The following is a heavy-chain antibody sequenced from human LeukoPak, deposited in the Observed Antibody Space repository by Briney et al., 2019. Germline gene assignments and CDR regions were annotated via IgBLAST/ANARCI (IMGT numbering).Heavy chain of an antibody. V-gene: IGHV5-51*01. D-gene: IGHD2-21*02. CDR3: ARQGYCGGDCYSYFDY. CDR2: IYPGDSDT. CDR1: GYTFTSYW. Sequence: PGESLQISCQCSGYTFTSYWIAWARKLPGKGLEWMGIIYPGDSDTRYSPSFQGQVTISADKSISTAYLQWSSLKASDTAMYYRARQGYCGGDCYSYFDYWGQGTLVTVSS. J-gene: IGHJ4*02.